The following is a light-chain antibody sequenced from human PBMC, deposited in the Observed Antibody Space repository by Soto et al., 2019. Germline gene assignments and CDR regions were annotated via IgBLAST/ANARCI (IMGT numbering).Light chain of an antibody. CDR1: QSISSW. Sequence: DIQLPQSPSTLSASVGDRLTITCRASQSISSWLAWYQQKPGKAPKLLLYKASSLESGVPSRFSGNGSGTEFTLTISSLQSDDFATFPCQQYNKYSPEGTFGHGDKVDIK. CDR3: QQYNKYSPEGT. CDR2: KAS. V-gene: IGKV1-5*03. J-gene: IGKJ1*01.